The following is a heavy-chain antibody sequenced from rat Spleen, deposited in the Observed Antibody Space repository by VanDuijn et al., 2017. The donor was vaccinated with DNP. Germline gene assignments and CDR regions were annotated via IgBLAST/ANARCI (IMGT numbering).Heavy chain of an antibody. CDR1: GFTFSNYD. CDR2: ISYDGSRT. V-gene: IGHV5-22*01. J-gene: IGHJ2*01. D-gene: IGHD1-2*01. CDR3: ARQSYSSYGFDY. Sequence: EVQLVESGGGLVQPGRSMKLSCGVSGFTFSNYDMAWVRQAPTKGLEWVASISYDGSRTYYRDSVKGRFTISRDNAKSTLYLQMDSLRSEDTATYYCARQSYSSYGFDYWGQGVMVTVSS.